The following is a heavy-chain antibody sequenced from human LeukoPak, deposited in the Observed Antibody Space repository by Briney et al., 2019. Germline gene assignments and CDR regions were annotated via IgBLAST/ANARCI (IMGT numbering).Heavy chain of an antibody. CDR1: GYTFTGYY. V-gene: IGHV1-2*02. D-gene: IGHD3-10*01. CDR2: INPNSGGT. CDR3: ARVRGITMVRGVPTVGY. J-gene: IGHJ4*02. Sequence: ASVKVSCKASGYTFTGYYMHWVRQAPGQGLEWMGWINPNSGGTNYAQKFQGRVTMTRDTSISTAYKELSRLRSDDTAVYYCARVRGITMVRGVPTVGYWGQGTLVTVSS.